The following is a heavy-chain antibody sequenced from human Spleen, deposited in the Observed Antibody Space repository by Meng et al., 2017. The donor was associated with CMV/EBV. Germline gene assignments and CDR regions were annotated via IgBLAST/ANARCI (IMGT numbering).Heavy chain of an antibody. Sequence: GSLRLSCAASGFTVSSNYMSWVRQPPGKGLEWIGSIYYSGSTYYKPSLKSRVTISVDTSKNQFSLKLSSVTAADTSVYYCARLRGWQVGMDVWGQGTTVTVSS. V-gene: IGHV4-39*01. D-gene: IGHD6-19*01. J-gene: IGHJ6*02. CDR3: ARLRGWQVGMDV. CDR1: GFTVSSNY. CDR2: IYYSGST.